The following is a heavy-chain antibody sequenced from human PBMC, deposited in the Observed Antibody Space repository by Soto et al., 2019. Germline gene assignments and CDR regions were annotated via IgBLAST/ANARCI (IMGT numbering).Heavy chain of an antibody. CDR2: IKSDGTSP. J-gene: IGHJ4*02. CDR3: ARDPLLYGGTLDY. Sequence: EVQLVESGGGLVQPGGSLRLSCVASGFTFSDLWMHWVRQAPGKGLVWVSRIKSDGTSPIYADSVKGRFTISRDNAKNTVYLQMNSLRVEDTAIYYCARDPLLYGGTLDYWGQGTLVTVSS. CDR1: GFTFSDLW. D-gene: IGHD2-15*01. V-gene: IGHV3-74*01.